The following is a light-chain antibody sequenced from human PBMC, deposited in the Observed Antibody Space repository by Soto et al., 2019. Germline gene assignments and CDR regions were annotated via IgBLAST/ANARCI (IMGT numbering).Light chain of an antibody. Sequence: EIVLTQSPATLSLSPGEGATLSCRASQSVSSYLAWYQQRPGQAPRLLIYDASNRATGIPARFSGSGSGTDFILTISSLEPEDFAVYYCQQRSNWPPTFGQGTRLEIK. CDR2: DAS. CDR1: QSVSSY. CDR3: QQRSNWPPT. J-gene: IGKJ5*01. V-gene: IGKV3-11*01.